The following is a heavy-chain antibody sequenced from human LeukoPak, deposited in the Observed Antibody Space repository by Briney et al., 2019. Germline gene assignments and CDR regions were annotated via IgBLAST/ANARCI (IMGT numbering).Heavy chain of an antibody. CDR2: VNDSGST. CDR3: ARERGRSYGSVPYYYYYMDV. J-gene: IGHJ6*03. Sequence: PSETLSLTCAVYGGSFSNYYWSWIRQPPGKGLEWIGDVNDSGSTNYNPSLKSRVTISVDTSKNQFSLKLTSVTAADTAVYYCARERGRSYGSVPYYYYYMDVWGKGTTVTVSS. CDR1: GGSFSNYY. V-gene: IGHV4-34*01. D-gene: IGHD5-18*01.